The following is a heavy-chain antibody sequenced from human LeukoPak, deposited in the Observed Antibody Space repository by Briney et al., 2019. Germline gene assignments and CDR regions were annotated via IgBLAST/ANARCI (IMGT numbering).Heavy chain of an antibody. J-gene: IGHJ4*02. CDR3: ARSPVVVVAASYY. D-gene: IGHD2-15*01. CDR2: INPNSGVT. CDR1: GYTFTDYY. V-gene: IGHV1-2*02. Sequence: ASVKVSCKASGYTFTDYYMHWVRQAPGQGLEWMGWINPNSGVTTFAQKFQGRVTMTRDTSISTAYMEVSGLRYDDTAVYYCARSPVVVVAASYYWGQGTLVTVSS.